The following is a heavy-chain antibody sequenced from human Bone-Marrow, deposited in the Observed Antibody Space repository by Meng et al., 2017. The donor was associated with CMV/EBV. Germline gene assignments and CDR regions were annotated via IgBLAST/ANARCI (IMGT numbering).Heavy chain of an antibody. Sequence: SVKVSCKASGYTFTGYYMHWVRQAPGQGLEWMGGIIPILGIANYAQKFQGRVTITADKSTSTAYMELSSLRSEDTAVYYCARKVVVVPAASKSNNWFDPWGQGTLVTVSS. CDR2: IIPILGIA. J-gene: IGHJ5*02. V-gene: IGHV1-69*10. CDR3: ARKVVVVPAASKSNNWFDP. D-gene: IGHD2-2*01. CDR1: GYTFTGYY.